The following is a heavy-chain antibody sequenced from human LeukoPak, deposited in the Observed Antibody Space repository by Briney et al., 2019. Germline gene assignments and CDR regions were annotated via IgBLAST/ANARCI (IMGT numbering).Heavy chain of an antibody. V-gene: IGHV3-9*01. Sequence: GGSLRLSCAASGFTFDDYAMHWVRQAPGEGLEWVSGISWNSGSIGYADSVKGRFTISRDNAKNSLYLQMNSLRAEDTALYYCAKDAKYYYYMDVWGKGTTVTVSS. CDR2: ISWNSGSI. CDR1: GFTFDDYA. J-gene: IGHJ6*03. CDR3: AKDAKYYYYMDV.